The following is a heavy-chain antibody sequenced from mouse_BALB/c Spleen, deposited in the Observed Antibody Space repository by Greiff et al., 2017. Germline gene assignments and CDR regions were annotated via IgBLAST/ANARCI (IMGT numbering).Heavy chain of an antibody. Sequence: EVKLMESGGGLVQPGGSLRLSCATSGFTFTDYYMSWVRQPPGKALEWLGFIRNKANGYTTEYSASVKGRFTISRDNSQSILYLQMNTLRAEDSATYYCARDYDPYYYAMDYWGQGTSVTVSS. J-gene: IGHJ4*01. V-gene: IGHV7-3*02. CDR2: IRNKANGYTT. CDR1: GFTFTDYY. D-gene: IGHD2-3*01. CDR3: ARDYDPYYYAMDY.